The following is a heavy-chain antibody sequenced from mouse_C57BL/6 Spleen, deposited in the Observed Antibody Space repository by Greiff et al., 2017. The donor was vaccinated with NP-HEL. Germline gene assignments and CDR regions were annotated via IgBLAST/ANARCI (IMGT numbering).Heavy chain of an antibody. D-gene: IGHD1-1*01. CDR2: IWAGGST. J-gene: IGHJ1*03. V-gene: IGHV2-9*01. CDR1: GFSLTSYG. Sequence: VMLVESGPGLVAPSQSLSITCTVSGFSLTSYGVDWVRQPPGQGLEWLGVIWAGGSTNYNSALMYRLSIRKDNSKCQVFLKMNSLQTDDTAMYYCAKRGSSQYWYFDVWGTGTTVTVSS. CDR3: AKRGSSQYWYFDV.